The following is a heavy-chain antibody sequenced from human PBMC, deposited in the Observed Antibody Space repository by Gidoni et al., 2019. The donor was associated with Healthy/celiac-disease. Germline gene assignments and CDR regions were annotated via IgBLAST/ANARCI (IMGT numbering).Heavy chain of an antibody. Sequence: EVQLVESGGGLVQPGGSLRLSCAASGFTVSSNYMNWVRQAPGKGLEWVSFIYSGGYTYYADSVKGRFTISRHNSKNTLYLQMNSLRPEDTAVYYCARTASIAAPLGYWGQGTLVTVSS. CDR2: IYSGGYT. CDR1: GFTVSSNY. V-gene: IGHV3-53*04. J-gene: IGHJ4*02. D-gene: IGHD6-6*01. CDR3: ARTASIAAPLGY.